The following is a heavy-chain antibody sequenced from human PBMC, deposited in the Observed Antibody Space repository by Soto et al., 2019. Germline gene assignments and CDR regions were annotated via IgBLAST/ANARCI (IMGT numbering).Heavy chain of an antibody. V-gene: IGHV3-30-3*01. CDR2: ISYDGGNK. D-gene: IGHD3-3*01. Sequence: PGGSLRLSCAASGFTFSSYAMHWVRQAPGKGLEWVAVISYDGGNKYYADSVKGRFTISRDNSKNTLYLQMNSLRAEDTAVYYCARDTPPYTIFGVVTPYSYYYGMDVWGQGTTVTVSS. J-gene: IGHJ6*02. CDR3: ARDTPPYTIFGVVTPYSYYYGMDV. CDR1: GFTFSSYA.